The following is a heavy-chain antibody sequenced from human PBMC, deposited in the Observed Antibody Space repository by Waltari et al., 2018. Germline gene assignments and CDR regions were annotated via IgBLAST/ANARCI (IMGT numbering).Heavy chain of an antibody. D-gene: IGHD3-10*01. V-gene: IGHV4-39*01. CDR3: ARLLWFGELSQFDY. CDR1: GGSISSSSYY. CDR2: IYYSGST. Sequence: QLQLQESGPGLEKPSETLSLTCTVPGGSISSSSYYWGWIRQPPGKGLEWIGSIYYSGSTYDNPSLKSRVTISVDTSKNQFSLKLSSVTAADMAVYYCARLLWFGELSQFDYWGQGTLVTVSS. J-gene: IGHJ4*02.